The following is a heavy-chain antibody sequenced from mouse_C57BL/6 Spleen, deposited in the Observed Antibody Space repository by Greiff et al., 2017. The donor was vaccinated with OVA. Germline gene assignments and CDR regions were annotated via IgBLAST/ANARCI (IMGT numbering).Heavy chain of an antibody. J-gene: IGHJ2*01. CDR3: ARLITTVVAFDY. Sequence: QVQLQQSGAELVKPGASVKISCKASGYAFSSYWMNWVKQRPGKGLEWIGQIYPGDGDTNYNGKFKGKATLTADKSSSTAYMQLSSLTSEDSAVYFCARLITTVVAFDYWGQGTTLTVSS. D-gene: IGHD1-1*01. CDR2: IYPGDGDT. CDR1: GYAFSSYW. V-gene: IGHV1-80*01.